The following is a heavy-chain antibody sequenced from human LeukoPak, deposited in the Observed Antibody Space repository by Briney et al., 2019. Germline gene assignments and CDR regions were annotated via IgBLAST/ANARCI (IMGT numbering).Heavy chain of an antibody. CDR1: GGSISSYY. D-gene: IGHD3-3*01. CDR2: IYTSGST. J-gene: IGHJ4*02. CDR3: ARRRRHWEWLPTFFDY. V-gene: IGHV4-4*07. Sequence: SETLSLTCTVSGGSISSYYWSWIRQPAGKGLEWIGRIYTSGSTNYNPSLKSRVTMSVDTSKNQFSLKLSSVTAADTAVYFCARRRRHWEWLPTFFDYWGRGTLVTVSS.